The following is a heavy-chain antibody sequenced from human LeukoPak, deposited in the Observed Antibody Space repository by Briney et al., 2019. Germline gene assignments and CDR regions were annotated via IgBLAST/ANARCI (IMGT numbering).Heavy chain of an antibody. CDR2: IRCDGSNK. J-gene: IGHJ5*02. V-gene: IGHV3-30*02. D-gene: IGHD3-16*01. CDR1: GFTFSSYG. Sequence: PGGSLRLSCAASGFTFSSYGMHWVRQAPGKGLEWVAFIRCDGSNKYYADSVKGRFTISRDNSKDTLYLQMNSLRAEDTAVYYCAKGRTYNWFDPWGQGTLVTVSS. CDR3: AKGRTYNWFDP.